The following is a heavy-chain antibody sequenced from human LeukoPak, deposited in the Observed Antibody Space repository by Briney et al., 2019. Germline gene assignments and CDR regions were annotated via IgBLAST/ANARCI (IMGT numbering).Heavy chain of an antibody. J-gene: IGHJ4*02. CDR1: GFTVSSNY. V-gene: IGHV3-66*01. D-gene: IGHD6-19*01. CDR2: IYSGGST. Sequence: GGSLRLSCAASGFTVSSNYMSWVRQAPGKGLEWVSVIYSGGSTYYADSVKGRFTISRDNSKNTLYLQMNSLRAEDTAVYYCARDSSGWQKEDYWGQGTLVTVSS. CDR3: ARDSSGWQKEDY.